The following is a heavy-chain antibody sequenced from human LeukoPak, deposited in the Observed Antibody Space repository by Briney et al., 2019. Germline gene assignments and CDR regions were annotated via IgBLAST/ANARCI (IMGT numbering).Heavy chain of an antibody. Sequence: SETLSLTCTVAGGSISSYYWSWIRQPPGKGREWIGYIYYSVSPNHNPSLKSRVTISVDTSKNQFSLKLSSVTAADTAVYYCARHRPYCSSTSCGDAFDIWGQGTMVTVSS. D-gene: IGHD2-2*01. V-gene: IGHV4-59*08. CDR2: IYYSVSP. CDR3: ARHRPYCSSTSCGDAFDI. CDR1: GGSISSYY. J-gene: IGHJ3*02.